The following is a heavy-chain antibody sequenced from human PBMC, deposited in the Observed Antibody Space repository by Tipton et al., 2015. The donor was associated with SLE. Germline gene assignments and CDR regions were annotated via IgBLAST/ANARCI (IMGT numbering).Heavy chain of an antibody. V-gene: IGHV3-21*05. CDR3: ASTPRRAARPLY. CDR2: ISSSSSYT. Sequence: SLRLSCAASGFTFSSYSMNWVRQAPGKGLEWVSYISSSSSYTNYADSVKGRFTISRDNAKNSLYLQMNSLRAEDTAVYYCASTPRRAARPLYWGQGTLVTVSS. J-gene: IGHJ4*02. D-gene: IGHD6-6*01. CDR1: GFTFSSYS.